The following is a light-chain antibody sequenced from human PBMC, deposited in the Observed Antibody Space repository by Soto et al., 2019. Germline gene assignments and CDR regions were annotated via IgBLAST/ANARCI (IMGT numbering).Light chain of an antibody. V-gene: IGKV3-15*01. J-gene: IGKJ4*01. CDR1: QSVSSN. CDR2: GAS. CDR3: QQHSDLPLT. Sequence: EILMTQSPATPSVSPGERATLSCRASQSVSSNLAWYQQKPGQAPRLLIYGASTRATGIPARFSGSGSGTEFTLTISSLQSEDFAVYSCQQHSDLPLTFGGG.